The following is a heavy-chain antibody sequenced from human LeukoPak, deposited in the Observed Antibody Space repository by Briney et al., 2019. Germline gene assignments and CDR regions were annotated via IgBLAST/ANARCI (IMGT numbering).Heavy chain of an antibody. CDR1: GFAFDEHG. J-gene: IGHJ4*02. V-gene: IGHV3-20*04. CDR2: INWSGGST. CDR3: ARAPITSPFYFDS. Sequence: RTGGPLRFSGTASGFAFDEHGLSWVPKVPGKGLNWVSGINWSGGSTGYADPLRGRFTISRDNAKNSLYLQMDSLRAEDTALYYCARAPITSPFYFDSWGQGTLVTVSS. D-gene: IGHD2-2*01.